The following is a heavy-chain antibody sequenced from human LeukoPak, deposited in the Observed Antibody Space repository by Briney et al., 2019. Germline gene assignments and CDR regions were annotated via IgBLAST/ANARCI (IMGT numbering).Heavy chain of an antibody. J-gene: IGHJ4*02. CDR3: ARDRWTSGFDS. D-gene: IGHD1-1*01. CDR1: RFTFSSYW. Sequence: GGSLRLSCAASRFTFSSYWMHWVPQAPGKGRVWVSRIKTDGTSTRYADSVEGRFTISRYNAKTTLYLHMNSLRAEDTAVYYCARDRWTSGFDSWGQGTLVTVSS. CDR2: IKTDGTST. V-gene: IGHV3-74*01.